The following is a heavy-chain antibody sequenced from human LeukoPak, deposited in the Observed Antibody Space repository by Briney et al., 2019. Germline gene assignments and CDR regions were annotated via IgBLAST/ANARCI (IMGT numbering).Heavy chain of an antibody. CDR2: VYYSGST. Sequence: SEPLSLTCRVSGVSISSGSNYWGWIRQPPGKGLEWIGYVYYSGSTNYNPSLKSRVTISVDTSKNQFSLKLSSVTAADTAVYYCARVYGAGYDFRGAFDIWGHGTMVTVSS. CDR3: ARVYGAGYDFRGAFDI. CDR1: GVSISSGSNY. D-gene: IGHD5-12*01. V-gene: IGHV4-61*01. J-gene: IGHJ3*02.